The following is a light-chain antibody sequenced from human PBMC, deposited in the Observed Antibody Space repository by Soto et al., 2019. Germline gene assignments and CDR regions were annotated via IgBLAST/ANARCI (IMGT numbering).Light chain of an antibody. CDR1: QTISSW. CDR3: QQRSNWPPIT. Sequence: DIQMTQSPSTLSGSLGDRVTIPCLASQTISSWLAWYQQKPGKAPKLLIYKASTLKSGVPSRFSGSGSGTDFTLTISSLEPEDFAVYYCQQRSNWPPITFGQGTRLEI. CDR2: KAS. J-gene: IGKJ5*01. V-gene: IGKV1-5*03.